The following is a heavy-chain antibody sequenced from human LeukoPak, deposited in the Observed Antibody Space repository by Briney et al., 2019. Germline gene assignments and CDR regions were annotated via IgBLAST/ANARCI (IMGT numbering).Heavy chain of an antibody. V-gene: IGHV3-30*02. CDR2: IDDGINF. Sequence: GGSMRLSCATSGFTFRNFGMHWVRQSPGKGLEWVTFIDDGINFYYVNSVKGRFTVSRDNSKNTLHLQMNSLESEDTAVYYCVRGPARGYYDGSGYDFDYWGQGTLVTVSS. CDR1: GFTFRNFG. J-gene: IGHJ4*02. D-gene: IGHD3-22*01. CDR3: VRGPARGYYDGSGYDFDY.